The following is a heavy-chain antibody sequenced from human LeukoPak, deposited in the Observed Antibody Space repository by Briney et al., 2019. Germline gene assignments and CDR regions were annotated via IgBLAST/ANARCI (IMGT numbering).Heavy chain of an antibody. V-gene: IGHV3-23*01. D-gene: IGHD2/OR15-2a*01. CDR3: AKYVSARGPPYALAV. J-gene: IGHJ6*02. CDR1: EFTFSSYA. Sequence: PGGSLRLSCAASEFTFSSYAMQWVRQAPGKGLEWASGISASGGNTWYADSVKGRFTISRDNSKNTLYLQMNSLRAEDTAVYYCAKYVSARGPPYALAVWGQGTTVTVSS. CDR2: ISASGGNT.